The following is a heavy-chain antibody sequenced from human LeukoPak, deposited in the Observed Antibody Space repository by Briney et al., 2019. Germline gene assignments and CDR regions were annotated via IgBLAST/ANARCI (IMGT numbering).Heavy chain of an antibody. CDR1: GFTFSSYS. CDR2: ISSSSSTM. D-gene: IGHD1-26*01. V-gene: IGHV3-48*01. J-gene: IGHJ4*02. Sequence: PGGSLRLSCAASGFTFSSYSTNWVRQAPGKGLEWVSYISSSSSTMYYADSVKGRFTISRDNAKSSLYLQMNSLRAEDTAVYYCARGGDWELPNLLFDYWGQGTLVTVSS. CDR3: ARGGDWELPNLLFDY.